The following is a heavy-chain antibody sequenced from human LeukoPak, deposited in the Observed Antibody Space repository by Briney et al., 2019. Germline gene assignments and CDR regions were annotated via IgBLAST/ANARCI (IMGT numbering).Heavy chain of an antibody. V-gene: IGHV3-49*03. J-gene: IGHJ4*02. CDR3: TRGKGDQGWY. D-gene: IGHD2-15*01. CDR2: IRSKAYGGTT. CDR1: GFTFDDYS. Sequence: GGSLRLSCTPSGFTFDDYSMSWFRQAPGKGLEWVAFIRSKAYGGTTEYAASVKGRFTISRDDSESIAYLQMNSLKTEDTAVYYCTRGKGDQGWYWGQGTLVTVSS.